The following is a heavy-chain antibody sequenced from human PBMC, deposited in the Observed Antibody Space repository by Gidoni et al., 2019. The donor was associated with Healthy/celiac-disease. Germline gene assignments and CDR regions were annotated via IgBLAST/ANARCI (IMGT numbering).Heavy chain of an antibody. Sequence: QVQLVQSGSELKKPGASVKVSCKASGYTFTSYAMNWVRQAPGQGLEWMGWINTNHGNPTYAQGFTGRFVFSLDTSVSTAYLQISSLKAEDTAVYYCARVRAAAGTRSVWQGRDHPSRYQTKNWFDPWGQGTLVTVSS. J-gene: IGHJ5*02. CDR1: GYTFTSYA. V-gene: IGHV7-4-1*02. CDR2: INTNHGNP. CDR3: ARVRAAAGTRSVWQGRDHPSRYQTKNWFDP. D-gene: IGHD6-13*01.